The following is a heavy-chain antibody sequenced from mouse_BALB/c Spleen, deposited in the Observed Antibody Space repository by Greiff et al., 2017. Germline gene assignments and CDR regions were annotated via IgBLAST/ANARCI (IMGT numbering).Heavy chain of an antibody. V-gene: IGHV5-6-5*01. Sequence: VQLKQSGGGLVKPGGSLKLSCAASGFTFSSYAMSWVRQTPEKRLEWVASISSGGSTYYPDSVKGRFTISRDNARNILYLQMSSLRSEDTAMYYCARLLRLPGPFAYWGQGTLVTVSA. CDR3: ARLLRLPGPFAY. J-gene: IGHJ3*01. CDR1: GFTFSSYA. D-gene: IGHD1-2*01. CDR2: ISSGGST.